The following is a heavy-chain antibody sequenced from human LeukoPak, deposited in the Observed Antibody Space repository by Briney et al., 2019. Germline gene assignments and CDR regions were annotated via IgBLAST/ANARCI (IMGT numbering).Heavy chain of an antibody. CDR1: GGSISSYY. V-gene: IGHV4-4*07. CDR3: ARDRPYYYDSSGYLDCAFDI. Sequence: SETLSLTCTVSGGSISSYYWSWIRQPAGKGLEWIGRIYTSGSTNYNPSLKSRVTMSVDTSKNQFSLKLSSVTAADTAVYYCARDRPYYYDSSGYLDCAFDIWGQGTMVTVSS. D-gene: IGHD3-22*01. J-gene: IGHJ3*02. CDR2: IYTSGST.